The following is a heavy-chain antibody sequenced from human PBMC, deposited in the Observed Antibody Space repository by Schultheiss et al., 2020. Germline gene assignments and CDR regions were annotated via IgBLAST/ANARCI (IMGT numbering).Heavy chain of an antibody. CDR1: GFTFSSYG. CDR3: ARDLPAAPAGLVDY. J-gene: IGHJ4*02. Sequence: GGSLRLSCAASGFTFSSYGMHWVRQAPGKGLEWVSAISGSGGSTYYADSVKGRFTISRDNSKNTLYLQMNSLRAEDTAVYYCARDLPAAPAGLVDYWGQGTLVTVSS. D-gene: IGHD6-13*01. V-gene: IGHV3-23*01. CDR2: ISGSGGST.